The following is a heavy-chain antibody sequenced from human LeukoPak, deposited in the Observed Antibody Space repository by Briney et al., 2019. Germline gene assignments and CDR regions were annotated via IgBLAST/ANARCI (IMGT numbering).Heavy chain of an antibody. D-gene: IGHD2-21*01. Sequence: ASVKVSCKASGYTFTSHGMNWVRQAPGQGLEWMGWINTNTGHATYAQGFTGRFVFSLDTSVSTAYLQISSLKTEDIAVYYCARDLWDYWGQGTLVSVSS. CDR2: INTNTGHA. J-gene: IGHJ4*02. CDR3: ARDLWDY. CDR1: GYTFTSHG. V-gene: IGHV7-4-1*02.